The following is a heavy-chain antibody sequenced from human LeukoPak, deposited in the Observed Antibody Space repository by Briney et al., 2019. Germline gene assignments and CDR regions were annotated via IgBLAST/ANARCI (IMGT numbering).Heavy chain of an antibody. V-gene: IGHV3-48*04. J-gene: IGHJ3*02. CDR1: GFTFSSYW. D-gene: IGHD3-3*01. CDR2: ISGSGFTI. Sequence: PGGSLRLSCAASGFTFSSYWMNWVRQAPGKGLEWISYISGSGFTIHYADSVKGRFTISRDNAKNSLYLQMNSLRAEDTAVYYCARNIHHYDFWSGYYDAFDIWGQGTMVTVSS. CDR3: ARNIHHYDFWSGYYDAFDI.